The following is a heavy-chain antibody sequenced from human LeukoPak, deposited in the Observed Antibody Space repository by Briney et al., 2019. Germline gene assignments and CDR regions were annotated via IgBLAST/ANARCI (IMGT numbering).Heavy chain of an antibody. CDR2: INHSGST. Sequence: SETLSLTCAVYGGSFSGYYWSWIRQPPGKGLEWIGEINHSGSTNYNPSLKSRVAISVDTSKNQFSLKLSSVTAADTAVYYCARLGGSVVPAARRSTKGIDYWGQGTLVTVSS. J-gene: IGHJ4*02. V-gene: IGHV4-34*01. CDR1: GGSFSGYY. CDR3: ARLGGSVVPAARRSTKGIDY. D-gene: IGHD2-2*01.